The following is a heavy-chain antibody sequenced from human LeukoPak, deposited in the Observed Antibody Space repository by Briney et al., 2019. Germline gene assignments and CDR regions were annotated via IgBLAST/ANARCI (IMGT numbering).Heavy chain of an antibody. J-gene: IGHJ5*02. Sequence: PGRSLRLSCAASGFTFSSYAMHWVRQPPGKGLEWVAVISYDGSNKYYADSVKGRFTISRDNSKNSLYLQMNSLRAEDTAVYYCAADLYIAAAGKNWFDPWGQGTLVTVSS. D-gene: IGHD6-13*01. V-gene: IGHV3-30*04. CDR1: GFTFSSYA. CDR3: AADLYIAAAGKNWFDP. CDR2: ISYDGSNK.